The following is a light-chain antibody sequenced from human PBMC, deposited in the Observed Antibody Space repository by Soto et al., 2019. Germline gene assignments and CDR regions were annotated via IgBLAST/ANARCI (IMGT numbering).Light chain of an antibody. Sequence: DLQMTQSPSSLSASVGDRVTITCRASRAISDYLNWFQHKPGRAPKLLIYAASTLQSGVPTRFSGSGSESGTDYALTISGLQPDDSATYYCQQSYSPPLTFGGGTRVEIK. CDR3: QQSYSPPLT. CDR1: RAISDY. V-gene: IGKV1-39*01. CDR2: AAS. J-gene: IGKJ4*01.